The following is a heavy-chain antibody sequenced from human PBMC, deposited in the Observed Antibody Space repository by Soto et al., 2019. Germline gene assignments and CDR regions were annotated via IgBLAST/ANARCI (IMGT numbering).Heavy chain of an antibody. D-gene: IGHD6-6*01. CDR1: GGSFSGYY. CDR3: ARGYEYSSSPPIYYYYMDV. Sequence: SETLSLTCAVYGGSFSGYYWSWIRQPPGKGLEWIGEINHSGSTNYNPSLKSRVTISVDTSKNQFSLKLSSVTAADTAVYYCARGYEYSSSPPIYYYYMDVWGKGTTVTVSS. V-gene: IGHV4-34*01. CDR2: INHSGST. J-gene: IGHJ6*03.